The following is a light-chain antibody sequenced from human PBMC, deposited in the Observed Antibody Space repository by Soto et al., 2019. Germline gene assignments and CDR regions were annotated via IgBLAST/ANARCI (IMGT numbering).Light chain of an antibody. CDR3: SSYTSRSTLV. Sequence: QSVLTQPASVSGSPGQSITISCTGTSSDVGGYNYVSWYQQHPGKAPKLMIYEVSNRPSGVSNRFSGSKSGNTASLTISGRQAEDEGDYYCSSYTSRSTLVFGGGTKLTVL. CDR2: EVS. CDR1: SSDVGGYNY. V-gene: IGLV2-14*01. J-gene: IGLJ2*01.